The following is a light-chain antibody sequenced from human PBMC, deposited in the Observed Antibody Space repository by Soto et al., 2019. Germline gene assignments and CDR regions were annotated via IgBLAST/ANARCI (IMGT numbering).Light chain of an antibody. Sequence: EIALTQSPGTLSLSPGERATLSCRASQSVSSSYLAWYQHKPGQAPRLLIYGASSRASGIPDRFSGSGSGTDFTLTISRLETEDLAVYYCQQYGPAPVTFGPGTKVDI. J-gene: IGKJ3*01. CDR1: QSVSSSY. V-gene: IGKV3-20*01. CDR2: GAS. CDR3: QQYGPAPVT.